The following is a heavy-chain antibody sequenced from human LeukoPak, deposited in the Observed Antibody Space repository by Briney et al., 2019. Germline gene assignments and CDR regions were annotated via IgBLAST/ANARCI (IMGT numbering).Heavy chain of an antibody. Sequence: SETLSLTCVVSGASITSRIWWSWVRQPPGKGLEWIGEISHTGSIDYTPSLESRATISLDKSKNQLSLNLTSVTAADTAMYYCARDNERRLTAAGTAAFDLWGRGTLVTVSS. CDR3: ARDNERRLTAAGTAAFDL. CDR1: GASITSRIW. D-gene: IGHD6-13*01. J-gene: IGHJ2*01. V-gene: IGHV4-4*02. CDR2: ISHTGSI.